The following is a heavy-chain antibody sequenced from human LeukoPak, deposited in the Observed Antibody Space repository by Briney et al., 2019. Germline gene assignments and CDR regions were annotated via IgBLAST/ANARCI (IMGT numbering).Heavy chain of an antibody. J-gene: IGHJ6*03. CDR3: ARDTHDRNYYYYMDV. V-gene: IGHV1-24*01. CDR2: FDPEDGET. Sequence: ASVKVSCKVSGYTLIELSMHWVRQAPRKGLEWMGGFDPEDGETIYAQKFQGRVTMTEDTSTDTAYMELSSLRSEDTAVYYCARDTHDRNYYYYMDVWGKGTTVTISS. CDR1: GYTLIELS. D-gene: IGHD3-9*01.